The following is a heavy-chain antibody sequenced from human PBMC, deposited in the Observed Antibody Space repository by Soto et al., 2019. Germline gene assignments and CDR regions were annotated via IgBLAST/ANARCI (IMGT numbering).Heavy chain of an antibody. Sequence: QLQLQESGPGLVKPSETLSLTCTVSGGSISSSSYYWGWIRQPPGKGLGWIGSIYYSGSTYYNPSLKSRVTISVDTSKNQFSLKLSSVTAADTAVYYCASLEQQLELFDYWGQGTLVTVSS. CDR1: GGSISSSSYY. J-gene: IGHJ4*02. V-gene: IGHV4-39*01. CDR2: IYYSGST. CDR3: ASLEQQLELFDY. D-gene: IGHD6-13*01.